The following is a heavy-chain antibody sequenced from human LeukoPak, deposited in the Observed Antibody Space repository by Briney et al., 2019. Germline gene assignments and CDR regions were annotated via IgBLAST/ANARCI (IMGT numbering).Heavy chain of an antibody. CDR1: GFTFSSYW. V-gene: IGHV3-74*01. CDR3: ASAYSSSSYYYGMDV. Sequence: GGSLRLSCAASGFTFSSYWMHWVRQAPGKGLVWVSRINSDGSSTSYADSVKGRFTISRDNAKNTLYLQMNSLRAEDTAVYYCASAYSSSSYYYGMDVWGKGPRSPSPQ. CDR2: INSDGSST. J-gene: IGHJ6*01. D-gene: IGHD6-6*01.